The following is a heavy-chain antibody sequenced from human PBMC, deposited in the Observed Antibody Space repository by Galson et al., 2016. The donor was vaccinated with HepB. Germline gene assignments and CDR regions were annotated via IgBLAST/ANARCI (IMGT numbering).Heavy chain of an antibody. Sequence: SLRLSCAASGFTFGNYPMMWVRQTSEKGLEWLSRISASGTDTHLADSVKGRFTTSRDNSKNTLYLQMNSLRAEDTAVYYCAKRYCSGGSCYHVDHWGQGTLVTVSS. CDR1: GFTFGNYP. J-gene: IGHJ5*02. CDR3: AKRYCSGGSCYHVDH. V-gene: IGHV3-23*01. CDR2: ISASGTDT. D-gene: IGHD2-15*01.